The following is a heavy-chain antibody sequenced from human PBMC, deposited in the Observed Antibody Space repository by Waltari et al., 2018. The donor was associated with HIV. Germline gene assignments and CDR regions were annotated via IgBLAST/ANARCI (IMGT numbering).Heavy chain of an antibody. CDR3: ARIRYSNSPFYYYGFDV. V-gene: IGHV2-26*01. Sequence: QVTLKESGPVLVKPTETLTLTCAVSEFSSRNGRVGVSWIRQPPGKPLEWLAHVFSNAEKSYSTSLRSRLTISKDTSKSQVVLTMTNVDPADTATYYCARIRYSNSPFYYYGFDVWGQGITVTVSS. D-gene: IGHD4-4*01. CDR2: VFSNAEK. J-gene: IGHJ6*02. CDR1: EFSSRNGRVG.